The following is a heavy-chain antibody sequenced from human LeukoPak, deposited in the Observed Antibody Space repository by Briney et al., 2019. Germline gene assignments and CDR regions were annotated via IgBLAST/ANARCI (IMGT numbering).Heavy chain of an antibody. D-gene: IGHD6-13*01. V-gene: IGHV4-39*01. Sequence: SETLSLTCTVSGGSISSSSYYWGWIRQPPGKGLEWIGSIYYSGSTYYNPSVKSRVTISVDTSKNQFSLKLSSVTAADTAVYYCARHQGYSPYYYYMDVWGKGTTVTVSS. CDR1: GGSISSSSYY. CDR3: ARHQGYSPYYYYMDV. J-gene: IGHJ6*03. CDR2: IYYSGST.